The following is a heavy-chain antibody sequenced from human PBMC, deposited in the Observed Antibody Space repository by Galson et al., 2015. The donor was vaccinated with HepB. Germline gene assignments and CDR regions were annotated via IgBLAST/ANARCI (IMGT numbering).Heavy chain of an antibody. V-gene: IGHV3-30*18. CDR1: GFTFSSYG. CDR2: ISYDGSNK. Sequence: SLRLSCAASGFTFSSYGMHWVRQAPGKGLEWVAVISYDGSNKYYADSVKGRFTISRDNSKNTLYLQMNSLRAEDTAVYYCAKGVYDYYDSSGSIQGDAFDIWGQGTMVTVSS. D-gene: IGHD3-22*01. CDR3: AKGVYDYYDSSGSIQGDAFDI. J-gene: IGHJ3*02.